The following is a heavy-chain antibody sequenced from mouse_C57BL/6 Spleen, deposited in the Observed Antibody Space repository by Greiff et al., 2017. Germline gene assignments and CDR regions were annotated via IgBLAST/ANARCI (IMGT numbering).Heavy chain of an antibody. CDR2: INPYNGGT. Sequence: VHVKQSGPVLVKPGASVKMSCKASGYTFTDSYMNWVKQSHGKSLEWIGVINPYNGGTSSNQKFKGKATLTVDTSSSTAYMVLNILTSEDSAVYYCARGGLTTVRSWFAYWGQGTLVTVSA. CDR3: ARGGLTTVRSWFAY. V-gene: IGHV1-19*01. CDR1: GYTFTDSY. J-gene: IGHJ3*01. D-gene: IGHD1-1*01.